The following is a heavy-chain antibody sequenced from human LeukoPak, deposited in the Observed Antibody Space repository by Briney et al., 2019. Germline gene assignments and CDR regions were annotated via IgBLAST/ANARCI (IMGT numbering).Heavy chain of an antibody. J-gene: IGHJ4*02. CDR3: AKILFTYYDILTGFSGCDY. Sequence: GGSLRLSCAASGFTISSYAMSWVRQAPGKGLEWVSAISGSGGSTYYADSVKGRFTISRDNSKNTLYLQMNSLRAEDTAVYYCAKILFTYYDILTGFSGCDYWGQGTLVTVSS. CDR2: ISGSGGST. CDR1: GFTISSYA. D-gene: IGHD3-9*01. V-gene: IGHV3-23*01.